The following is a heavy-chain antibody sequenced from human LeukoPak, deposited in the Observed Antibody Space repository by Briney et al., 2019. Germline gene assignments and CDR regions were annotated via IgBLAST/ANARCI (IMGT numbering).Heavy chain of an antibody. Sequence: PGGSLRLSCAASGLTFSSYSMNWVRQAPGKGLEWVSSITSSSSYRYYADSVKGRFTISRDNAKNSLYLQMNSLRAEDTAVYYCAELGITMIGGVWGKGTTVTISS. CDR1: GLTFSSYS. CDR2: ITSSSSYR. D-gene: IGHD3-10*02. CDR3: AELGITMIGGV. J-gene: IGHJ6*04. V-gene: IGHV3-21*01.